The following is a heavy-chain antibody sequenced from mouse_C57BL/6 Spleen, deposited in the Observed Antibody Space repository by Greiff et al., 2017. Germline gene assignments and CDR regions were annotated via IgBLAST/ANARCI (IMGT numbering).Heavy chain of an antibody. Sequence: QVQLQQPGAELVKPGASVKLSCKASGYTFTSYWMQWVKQRPGQGLEWIGEIDPSDSYTNYNQKFKCKATLTVDTSSSTAYMQLSSLTSEDSAVYYCVKMRGNPYAMDYWGQGTSVTVSS. J-gene: IGHJ4*01. CDR2: IDPSDSYT. D-gene: IGHD2-1*01. CDR3: VKMRGNPYAMDY. V-gene: IGHV1-50*01. CDR1: GYTFTSYW.